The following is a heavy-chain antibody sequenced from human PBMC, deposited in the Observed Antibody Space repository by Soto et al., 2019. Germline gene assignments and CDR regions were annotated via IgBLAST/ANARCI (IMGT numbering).Heavy chain of an antibody. CDR3: AVGGNFLSMDV. CDR1: GYTFTSYY. V-gene: IGHV1-46*01. Sequence: QVQLVQSGAEVKKPGASVKVSCKASGYTFTSYYMHWVRLAPGQGLEWMGIINPDGGGTSYAQQFQGRVIMTRDTSTSTVYMEMSSLRSEATAVYYCAVGGNFLSMDVWGQGTTVTVS. D-gene: IGHD4-4*01. J-gene: IGHJ6*02. CDR2: INPDGGGT.